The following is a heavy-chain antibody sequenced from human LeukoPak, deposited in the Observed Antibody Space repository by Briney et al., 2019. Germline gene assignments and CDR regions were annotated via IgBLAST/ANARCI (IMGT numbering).Heavy chain of an antibody. CDR3: ARTPHERCPGSPCFPYFDY. J-gene: IGHJ4*02. D-gene: IGHD2-21*01. CDR2: LSNSGGP. CDR1: GGSISENF. V-gene: IGHV4-59*01. Sequence: SETLSLTCTVSGGSISENFWSWLRQPPGKGLEWIGFLSNSGGPNDNPSLQRRVTMSLDTTKNQFSLRLTSVTAADTAVYYCARTPHERCPGSPCFPYFDYWGQGILVTVSS.